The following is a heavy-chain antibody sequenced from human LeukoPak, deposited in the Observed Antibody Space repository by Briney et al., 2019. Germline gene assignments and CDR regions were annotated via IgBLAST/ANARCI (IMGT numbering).Heavy chain of an antibody. CDR1: GFTFSSYG. D-gene: IGHD6-13*01. CDR3: AKDPTRSSWYRVVGEIEYYFDY. V-gene: IGHV3-30*18. CDR2: ISYDGSNK. Sequence: GGSLRLSCAASGFTFSSYGMHWVRQAPGKGLEWVAVISYDGSNKYYADSVKGRFTISRDNSKNTLYLQMNSLRAEDTAVYYRAKDPTRSSWYRVVGEIEYYFDYWGQGTLVTVSS. J-gene: IGHJ4*02.